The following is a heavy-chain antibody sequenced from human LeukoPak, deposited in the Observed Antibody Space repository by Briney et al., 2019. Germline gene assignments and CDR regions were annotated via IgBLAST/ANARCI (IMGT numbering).Heavy chain of an antibody. CDR1: GFTFNSCA. V-gene: IGHV3-23*01. Sequence: GGSLTLPCAASGFTFNSCALMWVRQAPGQGLECVSGISASGGSTYYAHSVRGRFTISRDKSKNTLYVQMYSLRDEDTAVYYCAKDQRWESPHYLDSWGQETLVTVSS. CDR3: AKDQRWESPHYLDS. CDR2: ISASGGST. D-gene: IGHD1-26*01. J-gene: IGHJ4*02.